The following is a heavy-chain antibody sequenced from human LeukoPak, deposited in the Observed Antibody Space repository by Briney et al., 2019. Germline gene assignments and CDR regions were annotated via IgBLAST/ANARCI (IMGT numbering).Heavy chain of an antibody. CDR1: GFTFDGYA. J-gene: IGHJ4*02. CDR2: ISWSSGSI. D-gene: IGHD3-10*01. V-gene: IGHV3-9*01. CDR3: AKDYTTMARGMEY. Sequence: GGSLRLSCAASGFTFDGYAMHWVRQAPGKGLEWVSGISWSSGSIGYADSVKGRFTISRDNAKNSLYLQMNSLRAEDTALYYCAKDYTTMARGMEYWGQGTLVTVSS.